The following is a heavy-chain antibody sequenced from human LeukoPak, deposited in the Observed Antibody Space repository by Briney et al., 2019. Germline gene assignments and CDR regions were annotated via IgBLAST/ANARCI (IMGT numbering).Heavy chain of an antibody. D-gene: IGHD3-10*01. V-gene: IGHV1-2*02. CDR1: GYTFTGYY. J-gene: IGHJ6*03. Sequence: ASVKVSRKASGYTFTGYYMHWVRQAPGQGLEWMGWINPNSGGTNYAQKFQGRVTMTRDTSISTAYMELSRLRSDDTAVYYCAREAYASGSFRTDYYYMDVWGKGTTVTISS. CDR3: AREAYASGSFRTDYYYMDV. CDR2: INPNSGGT.